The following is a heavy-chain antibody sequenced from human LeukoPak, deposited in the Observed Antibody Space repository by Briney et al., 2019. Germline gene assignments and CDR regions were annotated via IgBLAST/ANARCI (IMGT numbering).Heavy chain of an antibody. CDR2: SNPKSGGT. J-gene: IGHJ5*02. Sequence: GASVKVSCKAAGYTITGYYMYWVRQAPGQGLEWVGWSNPKSGGTNYAQKVEARVTMTCGASIHTPYMELTRLRSDDTAVHYCAREEYGFPPWGQGTLVTVSS. D-gene: IGHD2-2*01. CDR1: GYTITGYY. CDR3: AREEYGFPP. V-gene: IGHV1-2*02.